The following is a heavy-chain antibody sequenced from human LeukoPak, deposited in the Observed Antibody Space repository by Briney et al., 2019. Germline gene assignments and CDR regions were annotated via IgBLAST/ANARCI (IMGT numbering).Heavy chain of an antibody. D-gene: IGHD6-19*01. CDR3: ARDSAQYTNAWYGDS. V-gene: IGHV1-18*01. J-gene: IGHJ4*02. CDR1: GYTFSSYG. Sequence: ASVKVSCKTSGYTFSSYGNSWVRQAPGQGLEWMGWISVYNGNTDYAQKLQGRVTMTTDTSTSTAYMELRSLRSDDTAVYYCARDSAQYTNAWYGDSWGQGTLVTVSS. CDR2: ISVYNGNT.